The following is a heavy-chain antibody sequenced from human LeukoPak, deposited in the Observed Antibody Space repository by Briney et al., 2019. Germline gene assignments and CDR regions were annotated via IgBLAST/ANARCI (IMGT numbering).Heavy chain of an antibody. D-gene: IGHD5-24*01. V-gene: IGHV3-21*01. CDR3: ARDQRWLQLDLLDP. J-gene: IGHJ5*02. CDR1: GFTFSSYR. CDR2: ISSSSSYI. Sequence: GGCLRLSCAASGFTFSSYRMNSVRQAPGKGLEWFSSISSSSSYIYYADSVKGRFTISRDNAKNSLYLQMNSLRAEETAVYFCARDQRWLQLDLLDPLGEGTLVTVSS.